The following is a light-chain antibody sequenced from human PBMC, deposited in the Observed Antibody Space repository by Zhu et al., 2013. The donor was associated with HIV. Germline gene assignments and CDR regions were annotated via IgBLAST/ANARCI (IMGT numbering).Light chain of an antibody. CDR1: QTIFQW. CDR3: QQAHSFPIT. CDR2: GAS. V-gene: IGKV1-12*01. J-gene: IGKJ5*01. Sequence: DIQMTQSPSTLSASVGDRVTITCRASQTIFQWVAWYQHKPGEAPNLLIYGASKLQSGVPSRFSGSGSGTEFTLTISSLQPEDFATYYCQQAHSFPITFGQGTRLDIK.